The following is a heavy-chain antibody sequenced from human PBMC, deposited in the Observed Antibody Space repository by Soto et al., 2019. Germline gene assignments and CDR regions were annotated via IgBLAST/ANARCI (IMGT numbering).Heavy chain of an antibody. CDR1: GGSISSGGYY. V-gene: IGHV4-31*03. CDR2: IYYSGST. J-gene: IGHJ5*02. Sequence: PSETLSLTCTVSGGSISSGGYYWSWIRQHPGKGLEWIGYIYYSGSTYYNPSLKSRVTISVDTSKNQFSLRLTSVTAADTAVYYCAREDRDCSGGRCYSGGWFDPWGQGTLVTVSS. D-gene: IGHD2-15*01. CDR3: AREDRDCSGGRCYSGGWFDP.